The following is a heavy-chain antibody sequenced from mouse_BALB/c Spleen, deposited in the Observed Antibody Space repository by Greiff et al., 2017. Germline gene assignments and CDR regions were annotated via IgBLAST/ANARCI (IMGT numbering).Heavy chain of an antibody. J-gene: IGHJ3*01. D-gene: IGHD2-14*01. V-gene: IGHV7-1*02. CDR3: ARDDRYDVWFAY. CDR2: SRNKANDYTT. CDR1: GFTFSDFY. Sequence: DVMLVESGGGLVQPGGSLRLSCATSGFTFSDFYMEWVRQPPGKRLEWIAASRNKANDYTTEYSASVKGRFIVSRDTSQSILYLQMNALRAEDTAIYYCARDDRYDVWFAYWGQGTLVTVSA.